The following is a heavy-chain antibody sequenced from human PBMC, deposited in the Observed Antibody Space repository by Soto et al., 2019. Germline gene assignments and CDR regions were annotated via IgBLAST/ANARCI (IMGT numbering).Heavy chain of an antibody. V-gene: IGHV3-33*01. Sequence: QVQLVESGGGVVQPGRSLRLSCAASGFTFSSHGMHWVRQAPGKGLEWVAVIWYDGSSKVYADSVKGRFTISRDNSKNTLYLQMDSLRGEDTAVYYCARDLRQDRFDYWGQGTLVTVSS. CDR1: GFTFSSHG. CDR2: IWYDGSSK. J-gene: IGHJ4*02. D-gene: IGHD2-15*01. CDR3: ARDLRQDRFDY.